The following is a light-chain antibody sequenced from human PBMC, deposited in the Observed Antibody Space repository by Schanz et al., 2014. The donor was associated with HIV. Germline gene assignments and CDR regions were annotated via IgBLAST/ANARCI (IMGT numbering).Light chain of an antibody. CDR1: NYDIGGNDF. V-gene: IGLV2-14*03. Sequence: QSALTQPASVSGSPGQSITISCTGTNYDIGGNDFVSWYQQHPGEAPKLLIYAVTDRPSGISNRFSGSKSANTASLTISGLQAEDEADYYCSSYAGSTPVVFGGGTKLTVL. J-gene: IGLJ2*01. CDR2: AVT. CDR3: SSYAGSTPVV.